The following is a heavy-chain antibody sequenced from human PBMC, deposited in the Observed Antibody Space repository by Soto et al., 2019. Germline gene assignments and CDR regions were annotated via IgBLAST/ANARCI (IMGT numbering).Heavy chain of an antibody. Sequence: QAQLQESGPGLVQPSETLSLTCTVSGGSLSGNYWNWIRQAPGKGLEWIGYIYYSGSTKYSPSLKSRVTISVDTSKNQFSLKLSSVTAADTAVYYCARDQWEMATPFWFFDLWGRGTLVTVSS. CDR2: IYYSGST. D-gene: IGHD1-26*01. J-gene: IGHJ2*01. CDR3: ARDQWEMATPFWFFDL. CDR1: GGSLSGNY. V-gene: IGHV4-59*01.